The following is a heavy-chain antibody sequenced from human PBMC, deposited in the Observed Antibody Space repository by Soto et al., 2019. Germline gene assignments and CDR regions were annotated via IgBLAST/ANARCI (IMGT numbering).Heavy chain of an antibody. Sequence: GGSLRLSCEVSGFSLSGYGMHWVRQAPGKGLEWVAVIWYEGITKNYADSVKGRFTISRDSSKNMVYLQMDSLKVEDTAVYYCARDVDRTSHLNWFDPWGQGVMVTVSS. D-gene: IGHD5-12*01. CDR3: ARDVDRTSHLNWFDP. CDR2: IWYEGITK. CDR1: GFSLSGYG. V-gene: IGHV3-33*01. J-gene: IGHJ5*02.